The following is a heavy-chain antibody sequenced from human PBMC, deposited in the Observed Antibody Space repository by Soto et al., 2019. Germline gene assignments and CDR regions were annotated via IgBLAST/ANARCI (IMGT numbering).Heavy chain of an antibody. D-gene: IGHD2-15*01. CDR2: INPSGGST. J-gene: IGHJ5*02. CDR3: ARDSVVAAKFDP. CDR1: GYTFTSYY. V-gene: IGHV1-46*01. Sequence: ASVKVSCKASGYTFTSYYMHWVRQAPGQGLEWMGIINPSGGSTSYAQRFQGRVTMTRDTSTSTVYMELSSLRSEDTAMYYCARDSVVAAKFDPWGQGTLVTVSS.